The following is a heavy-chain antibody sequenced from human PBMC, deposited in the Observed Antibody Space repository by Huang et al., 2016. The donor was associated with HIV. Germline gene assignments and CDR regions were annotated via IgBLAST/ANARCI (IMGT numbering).Heavy chain of an antibody. V-gene: IGHV4-34*01. CDR1: GGSFSGYY. CDR2: INHSEGT. Sequence: QVQLQQWGAGLLRPSETLSLTCAVYGGSFSGYYGTWIRQPPGKGLEGIGEINHSEGTNYNPSLKSRVTMSVDTSRNQFSLTLTSVTAADTAVYYCARGQGGYYYYYMDVWGKGTTVTVSS. CDR3: ARGQGGYYYYYMDV. J-gene: IGHJ6*03.